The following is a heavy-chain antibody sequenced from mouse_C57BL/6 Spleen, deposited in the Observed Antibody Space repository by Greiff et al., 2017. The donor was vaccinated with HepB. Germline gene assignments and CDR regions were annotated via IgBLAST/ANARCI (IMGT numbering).Heavy chain of an antibody. D-gene: IGHD1-1*01. J-gene: IGHJ2*01. CDR3: ARPLLLRSGYFDY. CDR1: GYTFTSYW. CDR2: IYPGSGST. Sequence: QVHVKQSGAELVKPGASVKMSCKASGYTFTSYWITWVKQRPGQGLEWIGDIYPGSGSTNYNEKFKSKATLTVDTSSSTAYMQLSSLTSEDSAVYYCARPLLLRSGYFDYWGQGTTLTVSS. V-gene: IGHV1-55*01.